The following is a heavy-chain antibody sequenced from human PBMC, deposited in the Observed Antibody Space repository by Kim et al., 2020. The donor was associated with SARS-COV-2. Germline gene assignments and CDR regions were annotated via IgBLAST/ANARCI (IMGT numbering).Heavy chain of an antibody. Sequence: GGSLRLSCAASGFTFSSYWMSWVRQAPGKGLEWVANIKQDGSEKYYVDSVKGRFTISRDNAKNSLYLQMNSLRAEDTAVYYCARDGAYYYCSGSYLVDNWFDPWGQGTLVTVSS. CDR2: IKQDGSEK. CDR1: GFTFSSYW. CDR3: ARDGAYYYCSGSYLVDNWFDP. V-gene: IGHV3-7*03. D-gene: IGHD3-10*01. J-gene: IGHJ5*02.